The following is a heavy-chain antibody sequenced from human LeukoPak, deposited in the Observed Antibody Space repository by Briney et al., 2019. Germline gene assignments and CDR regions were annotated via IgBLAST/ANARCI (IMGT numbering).Heavy chain of an antibody. Sequence: GGSLRLSCAASGFTFSDYYMSWIRQAPGKGLEWVSYISSSGSTIYYADSVKGRFTISRDNAKNSLYLQMNSLRDEDTAVYYCARDLTVAMVRGGWFDPWGQGTLVTVSS. CDR3: ARDLTVAMVRGGWFDP. J-gene: IGHJ5*02. CDR2: ISSSGSTI. V-gene: IGHV3-11*01. CDR1: GFTFSDYY. D-gene: IGHD3-10*01.